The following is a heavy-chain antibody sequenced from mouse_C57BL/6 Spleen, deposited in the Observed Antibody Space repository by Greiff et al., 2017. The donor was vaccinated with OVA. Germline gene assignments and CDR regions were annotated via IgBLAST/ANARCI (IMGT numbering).Heavy chain of an antibody. CDR2: IDPETGGT. D-gene: IGHD2-14*01. J-gene: IGHJ3*01. V-gene: IGHV1-15*01. Sequence: VKLMESGAELVRPGASVTLSCKASGYTFTDYEMHWVKQTPVHGLEWIGAIDPETGGTAYNQKFKGKAILTADKSSSTAYMELRSLTSEDSAVYYCTRFPYGYAGGRFAYWGQGTLVTVSA. CDR1: GYTFTDYE. CDR3: TRFPYGYAGGRFAY.